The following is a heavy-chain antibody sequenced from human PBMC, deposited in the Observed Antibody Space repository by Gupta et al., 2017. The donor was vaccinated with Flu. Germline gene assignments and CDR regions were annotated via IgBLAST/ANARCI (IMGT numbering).Heavy chain of an antibody. CDR1: GGSISSGAYF. CDR3: ARGGGYDVLTGYSDPFDI. D-gene: IGHD3-9*01. CDR2: INYIGTT. V-gene: IGHV4-31*03. Sequence: QVQLQESGPGLVKPSQTLSLTCTVSGGSISSGAYFWSWIRQRPGKGLEWIENINYIGTTYYNPSLKSRLYISVDTSKTQVSLELNSVTAADTAVYSWARGGGYDVLTGYSDPFDIWGQGTLVTVSS. J-gene: IGHJ3*02.